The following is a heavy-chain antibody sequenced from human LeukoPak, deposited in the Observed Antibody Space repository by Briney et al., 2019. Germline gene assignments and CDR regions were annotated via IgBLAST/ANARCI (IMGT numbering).Heavy chain of an antibody. CDR3: ARDIGDDYGDY. Sequence: PGGSLRLSCAASGFTFSSYAMHWVRQAPGKGLEWVAVISYDGSNKYYADSVKGRFTISRDNSKNTLYLQMNSLRAEDTAVYYCARDIGDDYGDYWGQGTLVTVSS. D-gene: IGHD2-21*01. CDR2: ISYDGSNK. CDR1: GFTFSSYA. J-gene: IGHJ4*02. V-gene: IGHV3-30-3*01.